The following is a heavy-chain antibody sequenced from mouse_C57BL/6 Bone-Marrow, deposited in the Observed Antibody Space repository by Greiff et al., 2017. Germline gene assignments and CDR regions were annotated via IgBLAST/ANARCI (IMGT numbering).Heavy chain of an antibody. J-gene: IGHJ3*01. D-gene: IGHD2-4*01. V-gene: IGHV14-2*01. CDR1: GYKFNDYY. CDR3: ARGTINTSRVSCFAY. CDR2: IDPEDGET. Sequence: EVQLQQSGAELVKPGASVTLSCTASGYKFNDYYMNWVKQRTEKGLEWIGRIDPEDGETRYAPKFQGKATIPADTSSNTTYLQLSSLTSEDTAFYYCARGTINTSRVSCFAYWGQGTLVTVSA.